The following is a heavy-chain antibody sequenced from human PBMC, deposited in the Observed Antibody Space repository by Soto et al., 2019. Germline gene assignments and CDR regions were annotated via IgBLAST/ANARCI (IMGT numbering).Heavy chain of an antibody. CDR2: IIPIFGTA. D-gene: IGHD6-13*01. V-gene: IGHV1-69*01. CDR1: GGTFSSYA. Sequence: QVQLVQSGAEVKKPGSSVKVSCKASGGTFSSYAISWVRQAPGQGLEWMGGIIPIFGTANYAQKFQGRVTITADESTSTAYMALSSLRSEDTAVYYCARDPPYSSSPWGAFDIWGQGTMVTVSS. CDR3: ARDPPYSSSPWGAFDI. J-gene: IGHJ3*02.